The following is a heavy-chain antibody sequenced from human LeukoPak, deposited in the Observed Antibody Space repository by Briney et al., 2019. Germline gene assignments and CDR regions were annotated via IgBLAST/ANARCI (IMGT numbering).Heavy chain of an antibody. J-gene: IGHJ4*02. V-gene: IGHV3-30*18. D-gene: IGHD3-10*01. CDR1: GFPFSTYD. Sequence: GRSLRLSCAASGFPFSTYDMHWVRQAPDKGLQWVAVISSDGYRTDYPDSVRGRFTISRDNFKNTVDLQMISVTAEDTAMYFCAKGLGTGSVLARPLHYWGQGTPVTVSS. CDR3: AKGLGTGSVLARPLHY. CDR2: ISSDGYRT.